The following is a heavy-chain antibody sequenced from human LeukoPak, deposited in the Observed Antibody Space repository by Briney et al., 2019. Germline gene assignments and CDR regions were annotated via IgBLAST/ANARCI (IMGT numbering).Heavy chain of an antibody. V-gene: IGHV3-30*04. CDR3: ARDQRPPGGYIDIDAFDI. CDR2: ISYDGSNT. D-gene: IGHD1-26*01. J-gene: IGHJ3*02. CDR1: GFTFSSYA. Sequence: GGSLRLSCAASGFTFSSYAMNWVRQAPGKGLEWVSVISYDGSNTKYADSVKGRFTISRDNSKNTLYLQMNSLRAEDTAVYYCARDQRPPGGYIDIDAFDIWGQGTMVTVSS.